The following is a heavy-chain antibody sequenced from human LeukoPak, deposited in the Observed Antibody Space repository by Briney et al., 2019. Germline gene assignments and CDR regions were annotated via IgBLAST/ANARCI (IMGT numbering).Heavy chain of an antibody. CDR3: AKDKGWFGELSP. Sequence: GGSLRLSCAASGFTFSSYAMSWVRQAPGKGLEWVSAISGSGGSTYYADSVKGRFTISRDNSKNTLYLQMNNLRAEDTAVYYCAKDKGWFGELSPWGQGTLVTVSS. J-gene: IGHJ5*02. CDR1: GFTFSSYA. V-gene: IGHV3-23*01. D-gene: IGHD3-10*01. CDR2: ISGSGGST.